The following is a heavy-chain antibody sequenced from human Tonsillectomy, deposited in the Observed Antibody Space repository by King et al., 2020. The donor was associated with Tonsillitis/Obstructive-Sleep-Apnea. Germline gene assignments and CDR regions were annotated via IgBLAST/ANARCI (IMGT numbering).Heavy chain of an antibody. V-gene: IGHV4-34*01. D-gene: IGHD2-15*01. CDR3: ARAIAGYCSGGSCYDWYFDL. Sequence: VQLPQWGAGLLKPSETLSLTCAVYGGSFSGYYWSWIRQPPGKGLEWIGEINHSGSTNYNPSLKSRVTISVDTSKNQFSLKLSSVTAADTAVYYCARAIAGYCSGGSCYDWYFDLWGRGTLVTVSS. J-gene: IGHJ2*01. CDR1: GGSFSGYY. CDR2: INHSGST.